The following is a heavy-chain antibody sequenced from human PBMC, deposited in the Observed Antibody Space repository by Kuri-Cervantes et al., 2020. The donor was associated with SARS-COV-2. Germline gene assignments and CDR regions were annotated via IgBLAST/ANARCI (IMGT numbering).Heavy chain of an antibody. D-gene: IGHD6-13*01. CDR1: GFTFSSYW. Sequence: GESLKISCAASGFTFSSYWMHWVRQAPGKGLVWVSRINSDGSSTSYADSVKGRFTISRDNAKNTLYLQMNSLRAEDTAVYYCAKKFESSGIAAAGTEMYFDYWGQGTLVTVSS. J-gene: IGHJ4*02. CDR3: AKKFESSGIAAAGTEMYFDY. CDR2: INSDGSST. V-gene: IGHV3-74*01.